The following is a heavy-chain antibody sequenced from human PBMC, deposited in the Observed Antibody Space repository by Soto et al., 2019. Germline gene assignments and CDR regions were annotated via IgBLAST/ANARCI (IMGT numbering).Heavy chain of an antibody. V-gene: IGHV3-30*18. CDR1: GFTFSSYG. Sequence: GGSLRLSCAASGFTFSSYGMHWVRQAPGKGLEWVAVISYDGSNKYYADSVKGRFTISRDNSKNTLYLQMNSLRAEDTAVYDCAKEIGEGELSPFDYWGQGTLVTVSS. D-gene: IGHD3-16*02. J-gene: IGHJ4*02. CDR2: ISYDGSNK. CDR3: AKEIGEGELSPFDY.